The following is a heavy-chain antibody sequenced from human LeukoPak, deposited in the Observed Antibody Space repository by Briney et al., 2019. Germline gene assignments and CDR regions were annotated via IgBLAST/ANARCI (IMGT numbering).Heavy chain of an antibody. CDR1: RGSLSSYY. J-gene: IGHJ3*02. V-gene: IGHV4-59*08. D-gene: IGHD5-18*01. CDR3: ARRRFSYGDNDAFDI. Sequence: SETLSLTCTISRGSLSSYYWSWIRQSPGKGPGWIGYIYYSGGTNYNPSLESRVTISVDRSTNQFSLKVRSVTAADTAVYYCARRRFSYGDNDAFDIWGQGTMVTVSS. CDR2: IYYSGGT.